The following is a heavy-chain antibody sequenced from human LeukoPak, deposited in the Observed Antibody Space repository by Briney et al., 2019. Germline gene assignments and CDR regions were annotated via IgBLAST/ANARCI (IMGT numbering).Heavy chain of an antibody. Sequence: GGSLRLSCAASGFTFSSYVMSWVRQAPGKGLEWVSAISGSGGSTYYADSVKGRFTISRDNSKNTLYLQMNSLRAEDTAVYYCAKSSRGMNEAFDIWGQGTMVTVSS. J-gene: IGHJ3*02. CDR2: ISGSGGST. V-gene: IGHV3-23*01. CDR1: GFTFSSYV. D-gene: IGHD3-16*01. CDR3: AKSSRGMNEAFDI.